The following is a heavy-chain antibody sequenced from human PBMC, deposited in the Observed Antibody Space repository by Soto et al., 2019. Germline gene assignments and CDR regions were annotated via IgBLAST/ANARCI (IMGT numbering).Heavy chain of an antibody. D-gene: IGHD6-19*01. V-gene: IGHV3-23*01. CDR1: GLTFRNYA. J-gene: IGHJ4*02. CDR3: AIPSGLTVTGPDY. Sequence: GGSLKLSCAASGLTFRNYAMTWVRQSPGKGLEWVSAISGDGGSTYCTDSVKGRFTISRDNSKNTLYLQMNSLRAEDTAVYYCAIPSGLTVTGPDYWGQGTLVTVSS. CDR2: ISGDGGST.